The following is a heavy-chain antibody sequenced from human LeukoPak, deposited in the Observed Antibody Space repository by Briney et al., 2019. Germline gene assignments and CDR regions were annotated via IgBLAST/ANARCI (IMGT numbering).Heavy chain of an antibody. CDR3: AKVAVVVPAAMGAFDI. D-gene: IGHD2-2*01. CDR2: ISSSSSYI. V-gene: IGHV3-21*04. CDR1: GFTFSSYS. Sequence: GGSLRLSCAASGFTFSSYSMNWVRQAPGKGLEWVSSISSSSSYIYYADSVKGRFTISRDNSKNTLYLQMNSLRAEDTAVYYCAKVAVVVPAAMGAFDIWGQGTMVTVSS. J-gene: IGHJ3*02.